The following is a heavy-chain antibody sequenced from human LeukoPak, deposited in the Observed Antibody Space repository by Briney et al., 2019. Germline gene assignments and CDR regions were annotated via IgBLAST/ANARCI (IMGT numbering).Heavy chain of an antibody. Sequence: PSETLSLTCTVSGDSVSSDSYYWRWIRQPPGKGLEWSGYIYYSGTTKQNPSLKSRVTLSVDTSKNQLYLKLNSVTAADTAVYYCARDSRGYYDSSGYFDHWGQGTLVTVSS. CDR2: IYYSGTT. CDR3: ARDSRGYYDSSGYFDH. D-gene: IGHD3-22*01. CDR1: GDSVSSDSYY. V-gene: IGHV4-61*01. J-gene: IGHJ4*02.